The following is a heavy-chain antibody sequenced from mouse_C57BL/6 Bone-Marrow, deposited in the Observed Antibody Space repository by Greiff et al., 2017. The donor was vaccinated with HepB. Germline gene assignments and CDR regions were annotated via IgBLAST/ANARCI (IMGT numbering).Heavy chain of an antibody. CDR3: ARGVDY. J-gene: IGHJ2*01. V-gene: IGHV1-39*01. CDR2: INPNDGTT. Sequence: VQLQQSGPELVKPGASVKISCKASGYSFTDYNMNWVKQRNGKSLEWIGVINPNDGTTSYNQKFKGKATVTVDQSSSTAYMQLNSLTSADSAVYYCARGVDYWGQGTTLTVSS. CDR1: GYSFTDYN.